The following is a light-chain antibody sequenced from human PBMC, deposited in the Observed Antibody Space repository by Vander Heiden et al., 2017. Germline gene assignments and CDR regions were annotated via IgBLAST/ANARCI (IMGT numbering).Light chain of an antibody. CDR3: CSYAGSSTV. CDR1: SSDVGSYNL. J-gene: IGLJ7*01. V-gene: IGLV2-23*01. CDR2: EGR. Sequence: QSALTQPASASGSPGQAITISCTVTSSDVGSYNLVSWYQQHPGKAPKLMIYEGRKRPSGVSNRFAGSKSGNTASLTISGLQAEDEADYYCCSYAGSSTVFGGGTQLTVL.